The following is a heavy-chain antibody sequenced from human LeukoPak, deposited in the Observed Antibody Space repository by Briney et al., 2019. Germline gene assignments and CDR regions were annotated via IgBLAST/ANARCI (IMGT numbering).Heavy chain of an antibody. D-gene: IGHD2-21*02. CDR2: IIPIFGTA. Sequence: GASVTVSCTASGGTFSSYAISWVRQAPGQGLEWMGGIIPIFGTANYAQKFQGRVTITADESTSTAYMELSSLRSEDTAVYYCARQNCGGDCYSVDYYGMDVWGQGTTVTVSS. CDR3: ARQNCGGDCYSVDYYGMDV. CDR1: GGTFSSYA. V-gene: IGHV1-69*13. J-gene: IGHJ6*02.